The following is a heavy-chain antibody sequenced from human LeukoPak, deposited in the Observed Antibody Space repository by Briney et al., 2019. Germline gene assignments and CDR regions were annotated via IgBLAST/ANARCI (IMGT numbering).Heavy chain of an antibody. CDR2: INHSGST. V-gene: IGHV4-34*01. CDR3: ARHSDYIRFAMDV. Sequence: SETLSLTCAAYGGSFSGYYWSWIRQTPGKGLEWIGEINHSGSTNYNPSLKSRVTISVDTSMNLFSMKLSSVTAADMAVYYCARHSDYIRFAMDVWGQGTTVTVSS. J-gene: IGHJ6*02. D-gene: IGHD3-10*01. CDR1: GGSFSGYY.